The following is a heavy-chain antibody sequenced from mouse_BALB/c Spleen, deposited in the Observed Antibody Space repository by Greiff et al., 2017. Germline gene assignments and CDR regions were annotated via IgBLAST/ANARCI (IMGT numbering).Heavy chain of an antibody. CDR1: GYSITSDYA. V-gene: IGHV3-2*02. CDR2: ISYSGST. J-gene: IGHJ2*01. Sequence: EVKLQESGPGLVKPSQSLSLTCTVTGYSITSDYAWNWIRQFPGNKLEWMGYISYSGSTSYNPSLKSRIAITRDTSKNQFFLQLNSVTTEDTATYYCAIRDSLYYFDYWGQGTTLTVSS. D-gene: IGHD3-3*01. CDR3: AIRDSLYYFDY.